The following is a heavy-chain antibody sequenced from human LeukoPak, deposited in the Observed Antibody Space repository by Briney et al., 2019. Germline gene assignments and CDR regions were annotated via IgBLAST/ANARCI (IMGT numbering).Heavy chain of an antibody. D-gene: IGHD4-17*01. CDR2: ITATSLHI. CDR1: GVTFSGYS. J-gene: IGHJ4*02. V-gene: IGHV3-21*01. Sequence: PGGSLRLSCAASGVTFSGYSMNWVRQAPGKGLEWVSAITATSLHIYYADSVKGRFTTSRDNAKNSLFLQMNSLRAEDTAVYYCAKEAVKFDYWGQGTLVTVSS. CDR3: AKEAVKFDY.